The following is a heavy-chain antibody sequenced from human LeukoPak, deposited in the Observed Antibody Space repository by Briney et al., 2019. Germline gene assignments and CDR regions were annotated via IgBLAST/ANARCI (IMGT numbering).Heavy chain of an antibody. D-gene: IGHD3/OR15-3a*01. J-gene: IGHJ6*02. CDR3: ASADRPGRVYYYYYGMDV. V-gene: IGHV3-30-3*01. Sequence: GGSLRLSCAASGFTFSSYAMHWVRQAPGKGLEWVAVISYDGSNKYYADSVKGRFTTSRDNAKNSLYLQMNSLRAEDTAVYYCASADRPGRVYYYYYGMDVWGQGTTVTVSS. CDR1: GFTFSSYA. CDR2: ISYDGSNK.